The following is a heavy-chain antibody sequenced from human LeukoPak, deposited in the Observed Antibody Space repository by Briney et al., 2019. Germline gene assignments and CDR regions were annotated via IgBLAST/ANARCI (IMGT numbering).Heavy chain of an antibody. CDR2: INSDGNKT. CDR3: PQWELLRGFDP. J-gene: IGHJ5*02. Sequence: GGSLRLSCAASGFTFSNYWMHWVRQAPGKGLVWVSRINSDGNKTNYADSVNGRFTISRDNAKNTLYLQMNNLRAEDTAVYYCPQWELLRGFDPWGQGTLVTVSS. V-gene: IGHV3-74*01. CDR1: GFTFSNYW. D-gene: IGHD1-26*01.